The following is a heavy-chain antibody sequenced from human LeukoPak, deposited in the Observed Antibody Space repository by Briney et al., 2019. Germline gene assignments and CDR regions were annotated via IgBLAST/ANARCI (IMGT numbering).Heavy chain of an antibody. D-gene: IGHD2-2*01. CDR2: INPNSGGT. CDR1: GYTFTGYY. J-gene: IGHJ4*02. Sequence: GASVKVSCKASGYTFTGYYMHWVRQAPGQGLEWMGWINPNSGGTNYAQKFQGRVTMTRATSISTAYMELSRLRYDDTAVYYGARVRKQYQLLGPPPFDYWGQGTLVTVSS. V-gene: IGHV1-2*02. CDR3: ARVRKQYQLLGPPPFDY.